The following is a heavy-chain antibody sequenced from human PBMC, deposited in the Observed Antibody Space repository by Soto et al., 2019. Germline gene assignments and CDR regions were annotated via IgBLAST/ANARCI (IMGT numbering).Heavy chain of an antibody. J-gene: IGHJ4*02. CDR1: GYRFSTYW. V-gene: IGHV5-51*01. D-gene: IGHD1-26*01. Sequence: GESLKISCKASGYRFSTYWIGWVRQRPGKGPEWMAIIYPGDSDTRENPSFQGQVTISADKSSNTVHLQWRSLKASDTAIYYCARLGGIVDTGTWIQWGQGTPVTISS. CDR3: ARLGGIVDTGTWIQ. CDR2: IYPGDSDT.